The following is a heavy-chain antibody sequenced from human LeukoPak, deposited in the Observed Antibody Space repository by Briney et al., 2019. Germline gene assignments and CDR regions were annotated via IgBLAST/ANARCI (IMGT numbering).Heavy chain of an antibody. CDR1: GFTFSNAW. Sequence: PGGSLRLSCAASGFTFSNAWMSWVRQAPGKGLEWVGRIKSKTDGGTTDYAAPVKGRFTISRDDSKNTLYLQMNSLKTEDTAVYYCARGSGGYYDSLFDYWGQGTLVTVSS. V-gene: IGHV3-15*01. CDR2: IKSKTDGGTT. D-gene: IGHD3-22*01. CDR3: ARGSGGYYDSLFDY. J-gene: IGHJ4*02.